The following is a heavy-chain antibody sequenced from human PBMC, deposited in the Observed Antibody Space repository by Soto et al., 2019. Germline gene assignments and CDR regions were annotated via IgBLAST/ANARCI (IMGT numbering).Heavy chain of an antibody. J-gene: IGHJ6*02. CDR3: SKDQGFLEWIPQGGLDV. V-gene: IGHV3-23*01. CDR1: GFTFRKYV. CDR2: LSSTGGST. Sequence: EVQLLESGGGLAQPGGSLRLSCEVSGFTFRKYVMTWVRQAPGKGLEWVSSLSSTGGSTYYADSVKGRFTASRDNSKNTRFLQMTSLRAADTAIYYCSKDQGFLEWIPQGGLDVWGPGTTVAVSS. D-gene: IGHD3-3*01.